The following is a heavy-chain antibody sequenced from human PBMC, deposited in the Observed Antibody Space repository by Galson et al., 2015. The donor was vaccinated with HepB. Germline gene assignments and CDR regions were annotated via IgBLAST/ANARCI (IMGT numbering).Heavy chain of an antibody. Sequence: SLRLSCAASGFTFSNYAMHWVRQAPGKGLEWVAVISYDGSNKNYADSVKGRFTISRDNSKNTLYLQMNSLRVEDTAVYYCASCRRREIGLSSGGSLTSPDYWGQGTLVTVSS. D-gene: IGHD2-15*01. CDR3: ASCRRREIGLSSGGSLTSPDY. J-gene: IGHJ4*02. CDR1: GFTFSNYA. V-gene: IGHV3-30-3*01. CDR2: ISYDGSNK.